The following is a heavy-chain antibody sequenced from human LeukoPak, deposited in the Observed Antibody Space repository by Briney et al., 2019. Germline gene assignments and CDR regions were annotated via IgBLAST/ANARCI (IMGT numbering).Heavy chain of an antibody. V-gene: IGHV4-34*01. D-gene: IGHD3-22*01. CDR2: IDHRGST. Sequence: SETLSLTWAVSGTSLSAYCCRWIRQPPEKGLEWLGEIDHRGSTNYNPSLKTRVTISVDTSKNQFSLRLTSVTAADTAVYYCARAGGADSPQDLDYWGQGILVTVSS. CDR1: GTSLSAYC. CDR3: ARAGGADSPQDLDY. J-gene: IGHJ4*02.